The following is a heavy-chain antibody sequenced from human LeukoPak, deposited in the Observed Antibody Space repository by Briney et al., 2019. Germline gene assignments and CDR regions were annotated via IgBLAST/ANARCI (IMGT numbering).Heavy chain of an antibody. D-gene: IGHD5-18*01. V-gene: IGHV5-51*01. CDR1: GXSXTSYW. CDR2: IYPGDSDT. J-gene: IGHJ4*02. CDR3: ARQDTAMVTPFDY. Sequence: GEXLKIXCKXSGXSXTSYWIGWVRQMPGKGLEWMGIIYPGDSDTRYSPSFQGQVTISADKSISTAYLQWSSLKASDTAMYYCARQDTAMVTPFDYWGQGTLVTVSS.